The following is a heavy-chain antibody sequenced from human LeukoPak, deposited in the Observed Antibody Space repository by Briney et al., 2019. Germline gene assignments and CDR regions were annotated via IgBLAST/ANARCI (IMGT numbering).Heavy chain of an antibody. V-gene: IGHV3-7*03. J-gene: IGHJ6*02. Sequence: GGSLRLSCAASGFTFSSYWMTWVRQASGKGLEWVANIKQDGSEKDYVDSVRGRFTISRDNAKNSLYLQMNSLRAEDTAIYYCARGSGSYAMDVWGQGTTVTVSS. CDR3: ARGSGSYAMDV. D-gene: IGHD1-26*01. CDR2: IKQDGSEK. CDR1: GFTFSSYW.